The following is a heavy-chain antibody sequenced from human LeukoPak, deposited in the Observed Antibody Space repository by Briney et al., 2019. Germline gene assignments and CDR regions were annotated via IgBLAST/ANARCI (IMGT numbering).Heavy chain of an antibody. CDR2: INPSGGST. CDR1: GYTFTSYY. CDR3: ARGNKDYGDYARGLSDY. Sequence: GASVKVSCKASGYTFTSYYMHWVRQAPGQGLEWMGIINPSGGSTSYAQTFQGRVTMTRDTSTSTVYMELSSLRSEDTAVYYCARGNKDYGDYARGLSDYWGQGTLVTVSS. D-gene: IGHD4-17*01. V-gene: IGHV1-46*01. J-gene: IGHJ4*02.